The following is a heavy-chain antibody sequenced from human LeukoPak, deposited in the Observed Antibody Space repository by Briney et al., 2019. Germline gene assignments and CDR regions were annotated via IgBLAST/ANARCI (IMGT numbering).Heavy chain of an antibody. D-gene: IGHD3-22*01. J-gene: IGHJ6*03. V-gene: IGHV1-2*02. Sequence: GASVNVSCKASGYTFTVYYMHWVRQAPGQGLEWMGWINPNSGGTNYAQKFQGRVTITADKSTSTAYMELSSLRSEDTAVYYCAREVNYYDSSGYYHYAPGYYYYYMDVWGKGTTVTVSS. CDR3: AREVNYYDSSGYYHYAPGYYYYYMDV. CDR1: GYTFTVYY. CDR2: INPNSGGT.